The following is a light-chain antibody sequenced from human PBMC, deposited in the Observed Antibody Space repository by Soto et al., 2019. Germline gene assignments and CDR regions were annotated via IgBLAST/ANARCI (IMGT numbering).Light chain of an antibody. V-gene: IGKV1-33*01. CDR3: QQYNNLFT. J-gene: IGKJ3*01. CDR1: QYISTY. CDR2: DTS. Sequence: DIQVTHSASSLSASVGDRVTITCQASQYISTYLNWYQHKSGKAPKLLIYDTSNLQAGVPSRFSRSGSGKDFTFTISIQQPEDIGTYYCQQYNNLFTFGAGTKVDIK.